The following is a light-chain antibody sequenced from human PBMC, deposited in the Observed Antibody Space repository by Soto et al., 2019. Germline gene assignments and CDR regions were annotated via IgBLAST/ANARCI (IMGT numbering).Light chain of an antibody. CDR2: GAS. CDR3: QQYVSSWT. Sequence: EIVLTQSPGTLSLSPGERATLSCRASQSVSNSYLAWYQQKPGQAPRLLIYGASSRATGIPDRISGSGSGTDFTLTISRLEPEDFAVYYCQQYVSSWTFGQGTKVDIK. J-gene: IGKJ1*01. CDR1: QSVSNSY. V-gene: IGKV3-20*01.